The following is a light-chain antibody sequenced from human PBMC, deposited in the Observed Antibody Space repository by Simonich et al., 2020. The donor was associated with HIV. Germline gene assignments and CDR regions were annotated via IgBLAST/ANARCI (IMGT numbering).Light chain of an antibody. J-gene: IGKJ2*01. Sequence: EIVMTQSPATLSVSPGERATLPCRATQSVSSNLTWYQHKPGPAPRLLIYGTSTRATGIPARCSGSGSGTEFTLTISNMQSEDFAVYYCQQYNNWYTFGQGTKLEIK. CDR2: GTS. CDR3: QQYNNWYT. V-gene: IGKV3-15*01. CDR1: QSVSSN.